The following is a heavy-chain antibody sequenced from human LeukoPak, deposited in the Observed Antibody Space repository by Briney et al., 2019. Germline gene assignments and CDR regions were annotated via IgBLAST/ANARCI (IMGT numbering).Heavy chain of an antibody. CDR2: INHKSGGT. CDR3: ARERPGIAVAGTGFAY. J-gene: IGHJ4*02. V-gene: IGHV1-2*02. D-gene: IGHD6-19*01. CDR1: GYIFTGYY. Sequence: DSVTLSCTASGYIFTGYYMHWVRQAPGQGLEWMGWINHKSGGTKYAKKMQGRVTITRDTSISTAYMAFSRLTSDDPAVYYCARERPGIAVAGTGFAYWGQGTLVTVSS.